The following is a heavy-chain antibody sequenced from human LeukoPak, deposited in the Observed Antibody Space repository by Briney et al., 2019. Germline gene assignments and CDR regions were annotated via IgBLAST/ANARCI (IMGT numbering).Heavy chain of an antibody. D-gene: IGHD5-24*01. CDR1: GYIFTIFW. V-gene: IGHV5-51*01. Sequence: GDSLKISCKCSGYIFTIFWIGWVRQMPGKGLEGMGIIYPCDSDTRYSPSLQGQVTISADKSINTVYQQWSSLKASATAMYYCAGRRYGYHSDYYYYYMDVWGKGTTVTVSS. J-gene: IGHJ6*03. CDR3: AGRRYGYHSDYYYYYMDV. CDR2: IYPCDSDT.